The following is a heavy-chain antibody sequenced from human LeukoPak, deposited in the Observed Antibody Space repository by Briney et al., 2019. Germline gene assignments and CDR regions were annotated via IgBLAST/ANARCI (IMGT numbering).Heavy chain of an antibody. CDR3: ARADCSSSTCYLRRSWFDP. Sequence: GGSLRLSCAASGFTLSYFDMNWVRQAPGKGLEWVSSISTSSRYIYYKDSVRGRFTISRDDAKNSLHLEMNSLRAEDTAVYYCARADCSSSTCYLRRSWFDPWGQGTLVTVSS. V-gene: IGHV3-21*01. CDR1: GFTLSYFD. J-gene: IGHJ5*02. D-gene: IGHD2-2*01. CDR2: ISTSSRYI.